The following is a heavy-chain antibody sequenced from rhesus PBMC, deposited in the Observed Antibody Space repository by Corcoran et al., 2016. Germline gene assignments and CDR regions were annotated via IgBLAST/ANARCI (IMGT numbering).Heavy chain of an antibody. CDR3: ASWGEYSHHGLFDY. D-gene: IGHD4-23*01. CDR2: IYGSGSST. Sequence: QLQLQESGPGLVKPSETLSVTCAVSGGSISSSYWSWIRQAPGKGLEWIGYIYGSGSSTNCHPSLESPLTLSVATPKNQLSLQLSLVTAADTDVYYCASWGEYSHHGLFDYWGQGVLVTVSS. J-gene: IGHJ4*01. V-gene: IGHV4-169*02. CDR1: GGSISSSY.